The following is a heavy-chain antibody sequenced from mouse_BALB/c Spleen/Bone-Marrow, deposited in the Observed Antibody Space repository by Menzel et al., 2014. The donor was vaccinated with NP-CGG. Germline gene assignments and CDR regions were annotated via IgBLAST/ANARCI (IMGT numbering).Heavy chain of an antibody. D-gene: IGHD1-1*01. CDR3: ARNLLLRRAMDY. CDR2: IWSGGST. Sequence: VHLVESGPGLVQPSQSLSITCTVSGFSLTSYGVHWVRQSPGKGLEWLGVIWSGGSTDYNAAFISRLSTSKDNSKSQVFFKMNSLQANDTAIYYCARNLLLRRAMDYWGQGTSVTVSS. V-gene: IGHV2-2*02. CDR1: GFSLTSYG. J-gene: IGHJ4*01.